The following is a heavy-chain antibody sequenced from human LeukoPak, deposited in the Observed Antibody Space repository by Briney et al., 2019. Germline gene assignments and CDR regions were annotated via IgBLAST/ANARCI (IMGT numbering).Heavy chain of an antibody. J-gene: IGHJ6*03. CDR1: GYTFTSYD. CDR3: ARTYNWNYALAYYYMDV. V-gene: IGHV1-8*01. D-gene: IGHD1-7*01. Sequence: ASVKVSCKASGYTFTSYDINWVRQATGQGLEWMGWMNPNSGNTGYAQKLQGRVTMTRNTSISTAYMELSSLRSEDTAVYYCARTYNWNYALAYYYMDVWGKGTTVTVSS. CDR2: MNPNSGNT.